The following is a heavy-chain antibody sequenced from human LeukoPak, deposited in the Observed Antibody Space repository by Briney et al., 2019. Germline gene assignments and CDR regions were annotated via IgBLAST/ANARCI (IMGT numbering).Heavy chain of an antibody. V-gene: IGHV2-70*11. CDR1: GFSLSTSRMC. D-gene: IGHD2-15*01. CDR2: IDWDDDK. J-gene: IGHJ4*02. CDR3: ARISGGSCDGDY. Sequence: SGPALVKPTQTLTLTCTFSGFSLSTSRMCVSWIRQPPGKALEWLARIDWDDDKYYSTSLKTRLTISKDTSKNQVVLTMTNMDPVETATYYCARISGGSCDGDYWGQGTLVTVSS.